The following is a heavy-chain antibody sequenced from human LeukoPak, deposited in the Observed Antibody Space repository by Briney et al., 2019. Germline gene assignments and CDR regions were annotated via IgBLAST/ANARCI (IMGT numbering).Heavy chain of an antibody. V-gene: IGHV4-39*07. Sequence: PSETLSLTCSVSGDSISTSSYFWGWIRQPPGKGLEWIGEINHSGSTNYNPSLKSRVTISVDTSKNQFSLKLSSVTAADTAVYYCARPIRAGAFDIWGQGTMVTVSS. J-gene: IGHJ3*02. CDR3: ARPIRAGAFDI. CDR1: GDSISTSSYF. CDR2: INHSGST.